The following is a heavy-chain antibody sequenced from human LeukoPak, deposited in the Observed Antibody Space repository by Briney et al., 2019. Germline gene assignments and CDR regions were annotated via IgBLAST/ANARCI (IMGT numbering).Heavy chain of an antibody. CDR3: AREPRRFGD. CDR1: GYTFTSYD. D-gene: IGHD3-10*01. CDR2: MNPNSGYT. Sequence: GASVNVSCKASGYTFTSYDINWVRQATGQGLEWLGYMNPNSGYTGYAQKFQGRVTITSDTSINTAYMELSSLRSEDTAVYYCAREPRRFGDWGQGTLVTVSS. V-gene: IGHV1-8*01. J-gene: IGHJ4*02.